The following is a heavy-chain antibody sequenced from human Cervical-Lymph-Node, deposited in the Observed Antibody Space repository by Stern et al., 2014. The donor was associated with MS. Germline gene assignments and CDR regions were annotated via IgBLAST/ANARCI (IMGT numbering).Heavy chain of an antibody. CDR1: GFTFSSYA. J-gene: IGHJ4*02. V-gene: IGHV3-23*04. CDR3: AKGNDGYNSDFDY. Sequence: EVQLVESGGGLVQPGGSLRLSCAASGFTFSSYAMSWVRPAPGQGLEGVSAFSGSGGNTYYADSVKGRFTISRDNSKNTLYLQMNSLRAEDTAVYYCAKGNDGYNSDFDYWGQGTLVTVSS. D-gene: IGHD5-24*01. CDR2: FSGSGGNT.